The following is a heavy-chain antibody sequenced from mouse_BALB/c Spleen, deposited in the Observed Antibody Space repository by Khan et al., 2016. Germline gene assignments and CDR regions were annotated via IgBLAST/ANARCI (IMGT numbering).Heavy chain of an antibody. CDR2: ITFYNGAT. CDR1: GYSFTGYY. D-gene: IGHD1-1*01. J-gene: IGHJ3*01. Sequence: LVKTGASVKISCKASGYSFTGYYMHWVKQSHGKSLEWIGYITFYNGATSYNQKFKGKATFTVDTSSSTAYMQFNSLTSEDSAVYYWASPYGSSYVGFAYWGQGTLVTVSA. V-gene: IGHV1S34*01. CDR3: ASPYGSSYVGFAY.